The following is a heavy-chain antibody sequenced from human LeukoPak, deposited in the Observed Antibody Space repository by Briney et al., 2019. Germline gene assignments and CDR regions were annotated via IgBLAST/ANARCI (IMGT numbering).Heavy chain of an antibody. V-gene: IGHV1-69*05. Sequence: SVKVSCKASGGTFSSYAISWVRQAPGQGLEWMGRIIPIFGTANCAQKFQSRVTITTDESTSTAYMELSSLRSEDTAVYYCARSGSYSPADFDYWGQGTLVTVSS. CDR2: IIPIFGTA. J-gene: IGHJ4*02. CDR1: GGTFSSYA. CDR3: ARSGSYSPADFDY. D-gene: IGHD1-26*01.